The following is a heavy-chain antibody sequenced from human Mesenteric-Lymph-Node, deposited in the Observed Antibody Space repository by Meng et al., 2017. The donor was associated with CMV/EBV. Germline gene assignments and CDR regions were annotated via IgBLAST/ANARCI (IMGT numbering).Heavy chain of an antibody. CDR3: ARAPNGPTGY. CDR2: ISFDGSIE. CDR1: GFTLSRYG. V-gene: IGHV3-30*04. D-gene: IGHD4-17*01. J-gene: IGHJ4*02. Sequence: GESLKISCAASGFTLSRYGIHWVRQPPGKGLEWLSVISFDGSIEYYADSVKGRFTVSRDNSKNTVYLQMNSLRAEDTAVYYCARAPNGPTGYWGQGTLVTVSS.